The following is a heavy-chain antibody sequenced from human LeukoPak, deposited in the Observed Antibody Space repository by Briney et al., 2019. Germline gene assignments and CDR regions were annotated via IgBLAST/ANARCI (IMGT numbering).Heavy chain of an antibody. V-gene: IGHV1-18*01. CDR3: ARVDLLTGYYFFDY. D-gene: IGHD3-9*01. CDR2: IRGDNGNT. Sequence: ASVKVSCKASGYTFTSYGISWVRQAPGQGLEWVGWIRGDNGNTNYAQKLQGRVTMTTDTSTSTAYMELRSLGSDETAVYYCARVDLLTGYYFFDYWGQGTLVTVSS. J-gene: IGHJ4*02. CDR1: GYTFTSYG.